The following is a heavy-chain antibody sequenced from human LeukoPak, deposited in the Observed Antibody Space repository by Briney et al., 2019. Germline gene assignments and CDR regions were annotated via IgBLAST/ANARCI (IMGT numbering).Heavy chain of an antibody. D-gene: IGHD5-24*01. CDR3: ARDKVEMATIFDY. Sequence: ASVKVSCKASGYTFTTYGISWLRQAPGQGLEWMGWIGPYNGNTDYAQKVQGRVSMTTDTSTSTAYMELRSLRSDDTAVYYCARDKVEMATIFDYWGQGTLVTVSS. J-gene: IGHJ4*02. V-gene: IGHV1-18*01. CDR2: IGPYNGNT. CDR1: GYTFTTYG.